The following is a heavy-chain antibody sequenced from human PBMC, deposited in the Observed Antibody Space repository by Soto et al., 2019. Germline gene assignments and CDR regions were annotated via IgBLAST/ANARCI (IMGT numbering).Heavy chain of an antibody. D-gene: IGHD2-21*02. CDR2: ITLNSDNI. Sequence: GGSLRLSCAASGFAFESYAMHWVRQAPGKGLEWVSGITLNSDNIDYADSVKGRFTISRDNARKSLYLQMNSLRVEDTAFYYCAKNLGDSYNYWGQGTLVTVSS. CDR3: AKNLGDSYNY. V-gene: IGHV3-9*01. J-gene: IGHJ4*02. CDR1: GFAFESYA.